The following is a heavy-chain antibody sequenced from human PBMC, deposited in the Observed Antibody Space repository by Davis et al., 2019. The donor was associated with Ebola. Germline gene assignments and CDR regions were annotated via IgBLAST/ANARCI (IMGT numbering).Heavy chain of an antibody. J-gene: IGHJ4*02. CDR1: GYTFTSYY. D-gene: IGHD1-1*01. CDR3: ARAQFPTTSDH. V-gene: IGHV1-46*01. CDR2: INPSGGST. Sequence: ASVKVSCKASGYTFTSYYMHWVRQAPGQGLEWMGIINPSGGSTSYAQKFQGRVTMTTDTSTSTAYMEVGSLRSDDAAVYYCARAQFPTTSDHWGQGTLVTVSS.